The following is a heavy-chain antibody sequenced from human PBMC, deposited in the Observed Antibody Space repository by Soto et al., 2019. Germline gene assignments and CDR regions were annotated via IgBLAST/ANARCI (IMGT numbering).Heavy chain of an antibody. CDR3: ASSGSGGTNYYYYYYMDV. CDR2: LSDSGST. J-gene: IGHJ6*03. V-gene: IGHV4-59*12. Sequence: SETLSLTCTVAGGSISGYCGSWIRQPPGKGLECIGYLSDSGSTDYTPSLNSRVTISVDTSKNQFSLKLSSVTAADTAVYYCASSGSGGTNYYYYYYMDVWGKRTSVTVSS. CDR1: GGSISGYC. D-gene: IGHD3-10*01.